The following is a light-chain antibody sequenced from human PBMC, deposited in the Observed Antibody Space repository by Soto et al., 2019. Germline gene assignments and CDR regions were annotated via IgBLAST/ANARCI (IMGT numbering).Light chain of an antibody. J-gene: IGKJ4*01. CDR1: QSAISN. V-gene: IGKV3-15*01. CDR3: HQYYKWTLT. Sequence: EIVMTQSPANLSVSPGERVTLSCRASQSAISNLAWYQQKPGQTPRLLIYDASTRATDIPARFSGSGSGTDFTLTISSLTYEDFAVYYCHQYYKWTLTFGGGTKVDIK. CDR2: DAS.